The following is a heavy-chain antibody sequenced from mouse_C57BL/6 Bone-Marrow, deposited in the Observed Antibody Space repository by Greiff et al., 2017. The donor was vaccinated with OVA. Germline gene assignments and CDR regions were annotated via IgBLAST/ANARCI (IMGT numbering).Heavy chain of an antibody. CDR1: GYTFTDYY. CDR3: ARGGYYDYDGAAWFAY. J-gene: IGHJ3*01. V-gene: IGHV1-18*01. CDR2: INSNNGGT. D-gene: IGHD2-4*01. Sequence: VQLQQSGPELAKPGASVKIPCKASGYTFTDYYMDWVKQSPGKSLEWIGNINSNNGGTIYNQKFKGKATLTVDKSSSTAYMELRSLTSEDSAVYYCARGGYYDYDGAAWFAYWGQGTLVTVTA.